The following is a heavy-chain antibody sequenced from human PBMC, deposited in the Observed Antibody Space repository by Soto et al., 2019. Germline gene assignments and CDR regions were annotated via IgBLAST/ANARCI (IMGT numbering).Heavy chain of an antibody. CDR2: IYYSGNT. V-gene: IGHV4-61*01. J-gene: IGHJ4*02. CDR1: GGSVSSGSYY. Sequence: SETLSLTCTVSGGSVSSGSYYWSWIRQPPGKGLEWIGYIYYSGNTNYNPSLKSRVTISVDTSKNQFSLRLNSVTAADTAVYYCARDFGPGAFDYWGQGTLVTVSS. D-gene: IGHD7-27*01. CDR3: ARDFGPGAFDY.